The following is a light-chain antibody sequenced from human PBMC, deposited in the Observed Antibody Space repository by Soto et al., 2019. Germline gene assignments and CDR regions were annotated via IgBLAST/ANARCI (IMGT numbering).Light chain of an antibody. V-gene: IGKV1-39*01. CDR2: AAS. J-gene: IGKJ4*01. Sequence: DIQMTQSPSLLSASIGDRVTITCRASQSISTYLNWYQQKPGKAPKLLIFAASSLQTGVPSRFSGSGSGTDFTLTISSLQPEDFATYYCQHSYNSPLTFGGGTKVDIK. CDR1: QSISTY. CDR3: QHSYNSPLT.